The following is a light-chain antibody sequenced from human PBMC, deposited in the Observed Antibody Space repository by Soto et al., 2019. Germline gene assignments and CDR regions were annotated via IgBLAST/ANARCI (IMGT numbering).Light chain of an antibody. V-gene: IGKV1-12*01. Sequence: DIQMTQSPSSVSASVGDRVTITCRASQGISSWLAWFQQQPGKAPKLLIYKASNLQTGVPSRFSGSGSGTDFTLTISSLQPEDFGTYYCQQASSFPRTFGGGTKVDSK. CDR2: KAS. CDR3: QQASSFPRT. CDR1: QGISSW. J-gene: IGKJ4*01.